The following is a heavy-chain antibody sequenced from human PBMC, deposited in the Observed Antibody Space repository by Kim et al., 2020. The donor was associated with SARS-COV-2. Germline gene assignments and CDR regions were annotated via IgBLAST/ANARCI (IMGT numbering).Heavy chain of an antibody. CDR3: ARGTLRGLGFASGVGY. V-gene: IGHV3-48*02. CDR1: GFTFSTYS. J-gene: IGHJ4*02. Sequence: GGSLRLSCVASGFTFSTYSMSWVRQAPGKGLEWVSSISSSGASTNYADSVRGRFTISRDNAKNSLYLQMNSLRDEDTAVYYCARGTLRGLGFASGVGYWGPGTLVTVSS. D-gene: IGHD3-10*01. CDR2: ISSSGAST.